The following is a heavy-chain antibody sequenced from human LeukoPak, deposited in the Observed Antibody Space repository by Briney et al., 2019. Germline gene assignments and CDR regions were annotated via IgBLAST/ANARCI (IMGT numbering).Heavy chain of an antibody. CDR3: ARGKRGFRD. J-gene: IGHJ4*02. V-gene: IGHV3-11*01. D-gene: IGHD5-12*01. CDR1: GLTFSDHY. CDR2: IDRTGTGF. Sequence: GGSLRLSCAASGLTFSDHYMSWIRQAPGKGLEWLSYIDRTGTGFYYTDSVKGRFIISRDNDRSTLFLQMNNLAAKDTAKYYCARGKRGFRDWGQGTLVTVSS.